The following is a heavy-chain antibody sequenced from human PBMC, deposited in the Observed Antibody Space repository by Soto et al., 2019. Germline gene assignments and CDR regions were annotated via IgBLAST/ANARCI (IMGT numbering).Heavy chain of an antibody. J-gene: IGHJ5*02. D-gene: IGHD1-26*01. CDR3: VRDGTKNLRDRFEP. CDR1: GASLSRYY. CDR2: IYATGDT. V-gene: IGHV4-4*07. Sequence: SETLSLTCNVSGASLSRYYWSWIRQPPGKGLEWIGRIYATGDTDYNPSLKSRISMSVDMSKKQFSLTLRSVTAADTAIYYCVRDGTKNLRDRFEPWGRGILVTVSS.